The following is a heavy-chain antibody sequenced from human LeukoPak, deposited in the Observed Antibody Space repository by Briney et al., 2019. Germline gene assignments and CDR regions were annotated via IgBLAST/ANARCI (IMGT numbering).Heavy chain of an antibody. D-gene: IGHD6-19*01. CDR2: IYTSGST. V-gene: IGHV4-4*07. CDR1: GGSISSYY. CDR3: AIIAVAGTDFDY. J-gene: IGHJ4*02. Sequence: SETLSLTCTVSGGSISSYYWSWIRQPAGKGLEWIGRIYTSGSTNHNPSLKSRVTMSVDTSKNQFSLKLSSVTAADTAVYYCAIIAVAGTDFDYWGQGTLVTVSS.